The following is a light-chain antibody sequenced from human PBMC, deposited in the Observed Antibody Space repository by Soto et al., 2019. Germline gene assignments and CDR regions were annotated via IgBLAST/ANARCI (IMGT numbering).Light chain of an antibody. CDR2: EVS. V-gene: IGLV2-8*01. CDR1: SSDVGDYNY. J-gene: IGLJ1*01. Sequence: QSALTQPPSASGSPGQSVTISCTGTSSDVGDYNYVSWYQQHPGKAPKLMIYEVSKRPSGVPDRFSGSKSGNTASLTVSGLQAEDEADYYCSSYAGSLYVFGTGTTVTVL. CDR3: SSYAGSLYV.